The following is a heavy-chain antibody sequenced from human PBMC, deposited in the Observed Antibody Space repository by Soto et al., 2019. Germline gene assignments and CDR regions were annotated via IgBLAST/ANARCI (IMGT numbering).Heavy chain of an antibody. CDR2: ISGSGGST. CDR1: GFTFNNNA. Sequence: LRLSCTASGFTFNNNAMSWVRQAPGKGLEWVSIISGSGGSTLYADSVKGRFTISRDNSKNTVYLQMNSLRAEDTAIYYCVKERVPYQLLCLLDYWGKGTLVTVS. D-gene: IGHD2-2*01. V-gene: IGHV3-23*01. CDR3: VKERVPYQLLCLLDY. J-gene: IGHJ4*02.